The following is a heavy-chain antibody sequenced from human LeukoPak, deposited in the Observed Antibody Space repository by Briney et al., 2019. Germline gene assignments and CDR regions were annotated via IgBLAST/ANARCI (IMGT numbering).Heavy chain of an antibody. V-gene: IGHV1-69*04. Sequence: ASVKVSCKTSGGTFSSSAITWVRQAPGQGLEWMGRIIPVLNITSYAQKFQGRVTITADTSTSTVYMELSSLRSEETAVYYCARDQGLTAPPPYGSDVWGQGTTVIVSS. J-gene: IGHJ6*02. CDR1: GGTFSSSA. CDR3: ARDQGLTAPPPYGSDV. D-gene: IGHD4/OR15-4a*01. CDR2: IIPVLNIT.